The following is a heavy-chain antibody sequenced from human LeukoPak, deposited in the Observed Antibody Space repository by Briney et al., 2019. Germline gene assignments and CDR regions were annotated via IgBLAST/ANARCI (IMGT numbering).Heavy chain of an antibody. Sequence: PSETLSLTCTVSGGSISSYYWSWIRQPPGKGLEWIGYIYYSGSTYYNPSLKSRVTISVDTSKNQFSLKLSSVTAADTAVYYCARDLVRGQKWFDPWGQGTLVTVSS. V-gene: IGHV4-59*12. CDR3: ARDLVRGQKWFDP. J-gene: IGHJ5*02. CDR2: IYYSGST. CDR1: GGSISSYY. D-gene: IGHD3-10*01.